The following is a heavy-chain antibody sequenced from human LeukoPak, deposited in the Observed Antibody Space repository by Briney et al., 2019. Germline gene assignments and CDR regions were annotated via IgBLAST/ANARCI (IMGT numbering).Heavy chain of an antibody. Sequence: GGSLRLSCAASGFTFDDYGMNWVRQAPGKGLEWVSGINWNAGSAAYADSVKGRFTISRDNAKNSLYLQMDSLRAEDTALYYCATAGGYYYNYYMDVWGRGTTVTVSS. J-gene: IGHJ6*03. V-gene: IGHV3-20*04. CDR2: INWNAGSA. CDR1: GFTFDDYG. CDR3: ATAGGYYYNYYMDV.